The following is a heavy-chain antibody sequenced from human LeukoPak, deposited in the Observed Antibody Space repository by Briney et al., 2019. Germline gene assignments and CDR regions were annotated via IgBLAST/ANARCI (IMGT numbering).Heavy chain of an antibody. CDR2: INPSGGST. Sequence: GASVKVSCKASGYAFTSYYMHWVRQAPGQGLEGVGIINPSGGSTSYAQKFQGRVTMTRDTSTSTVYMELSSLRSEDTAVYYCARESYGGTGRSGGQYVVWGQGTLVTVSS. CDR3: ARESYGGTGRSGGQYVV. V-gene: IGHV1-46*03. CDR1: GYAFTSYY. D-gene: IGHD4-23*01. J-gene: IGHJ4*02.